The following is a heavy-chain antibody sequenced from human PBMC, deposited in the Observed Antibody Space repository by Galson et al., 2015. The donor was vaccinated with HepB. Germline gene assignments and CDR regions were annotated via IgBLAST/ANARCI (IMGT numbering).Heavy chain of an antibody. CDR2: IIPILGIA. Sequence: SVKVSCKASGGTFSSYTISWVRQAPGQGLEWMGRIIPILGIANYAQKFQGRVTITADKSTSTAYMELSSLRSEDTAVYYCARGYYDSSGYYSYWGQGTLVTVSS. CDR1: GGTFSSYT. CDR3: ARGYYDSSGYYSY. V-gene: IGHV1-69*02. D-gene: IGHD3-22*01. J-gene: IGHJ4*02.